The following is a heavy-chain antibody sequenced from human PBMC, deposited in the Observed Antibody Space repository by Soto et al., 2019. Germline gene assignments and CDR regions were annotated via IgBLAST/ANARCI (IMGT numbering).Heavy chain of an antibody. V-gene: IGHV3-30*18. CDR2: ISYDGSNK. J-gene: IGHJ6*02. Sequence: QVQLVESGGGVVQPGRSLRLSCAASGFTFSSYGMHWVRQAPGKGLEWVAVISYDGSNKYYADSVKGRFTISRDNSKNTLNLQMNSLRAEDTAVYYCAKLYHRNLRSSWVVDYGMDVWGQGTTVTVSS. D-gene: IGHD6-13*01. CDR3: AKLYHRNLRSSWVVDYGMDV. CDR1: GFTFSSYG.